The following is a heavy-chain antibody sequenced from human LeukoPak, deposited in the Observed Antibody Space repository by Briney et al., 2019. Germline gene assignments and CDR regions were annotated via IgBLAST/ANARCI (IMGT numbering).Heavy chain of an antibody. Sequence: KPGGSLRLSCAASGFTFSDYYMSWLRQAPGKGLEWISYITSSSSDTNYADSVKGRFTISRDNAKKSLYLQMNSLRAEDTAVYYCARDYDILTGYFRGGFDYWGQGTLVTVSS. CDR3: ARDYDILTGYFRGGFDY. CDR2: ITSSSSDT. D-gene: IGHD3-9*01. V-gene: IGHV3-11*05. CDR1: GFTFSDYY. J-gene: IGHJ4*02.